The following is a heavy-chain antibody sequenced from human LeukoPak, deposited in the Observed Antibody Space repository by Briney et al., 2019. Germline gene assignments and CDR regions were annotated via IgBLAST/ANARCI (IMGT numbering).Heavy chain of an antibody. CDR1: GFTFDDYA. J-gene: IGHJ4*02. CDR2: ISWNSGSI. D-gene: IGHD3-22*01. CDR3: AKGSSGYYYPFDH. Sequence: YPGGSLRLSCAASGFTFDDYAMHWVRQAPGKGLEWVSGISWNSGSIGYADSVKGRFTISRDNAKNSLYLQMNSLRAEDTALYYCAKGSSGYYYPFDHWGQGTLVTVSS. V-gene: IGHV3-9*01.